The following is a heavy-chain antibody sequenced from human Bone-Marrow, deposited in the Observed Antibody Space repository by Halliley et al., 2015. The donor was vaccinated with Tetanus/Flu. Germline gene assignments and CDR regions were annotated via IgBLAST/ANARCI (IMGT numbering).Heavy chain of an antibody. D-gene: IGHD1-20*01. CDR2: ISGSGVTR. CDR1: GFTFSSHG. V-gene: IGHV3-23*01. J-gene: IGHJ6*02. CDR3: AKGITSSPWSGSDV. Sequence: SLRLSCAASGFTFSSHGMQWVRQAPGKGLEWVSGISGSGVTRYYADSVKGRFTISRDSSKNTVYLQMNSLRAEDTAVYYCAKGITSSPWSGSDVWGQEPPVTV.